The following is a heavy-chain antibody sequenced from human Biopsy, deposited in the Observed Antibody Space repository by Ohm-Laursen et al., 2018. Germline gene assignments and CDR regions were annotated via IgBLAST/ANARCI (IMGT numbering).Heavy chain of an antibody. CDR2: INLNSGNA. D-gene: IGHD3-9*01. J-gene: IGHJ6*02. CDR1: GYSFTSYY. Sequence: ASVKVSCKASGYSFTSYYMHWVRQAPGQGLEWMGWINLNSGNANYAQSFQGRLTVTRDTSISTAYMELTSLTFDDTAIYYCARVPAYPSIDGYYGLDLWGQGTTVIVSS. CDR3: ARVPAYPSIDGYYGLDL. V-gene: IGHV1-2*02.